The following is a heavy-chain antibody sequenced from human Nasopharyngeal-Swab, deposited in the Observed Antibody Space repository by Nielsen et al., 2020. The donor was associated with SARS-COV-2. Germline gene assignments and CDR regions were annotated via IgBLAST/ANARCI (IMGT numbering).Heavy chain of an antibody. J-gene: IGHJ4*02. Sequence: GGSLRLSCAASGFTFSSYSMNWVRQAPGKGLEWVSSISSSSSYIYYADSVKGRFTISRDNAENSLYLQMNSLRAEDTAVYYCARAEGGLYAPDYWGQGTLVTVSS. CDR2: ISSSSSYI. D-gene: IGHD2-8*01. CDR1: GFTFSSYS. V-gene: IGHV3-21*01. CDR3: ARAEGGLYAPDY.